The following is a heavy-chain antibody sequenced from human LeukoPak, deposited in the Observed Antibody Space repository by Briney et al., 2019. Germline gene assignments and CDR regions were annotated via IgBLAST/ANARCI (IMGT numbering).Heavy chain of an antibody. Sequence: SETLSLTCAVYGGSFSGYYWSWIRQPPGKGLEWIGEINHSGSTNYNPSLKSRVTISVDTSKNQFSLKLSSVTAADTAVYYCASLSPRVLRFLEWLPTLADYWGQGTLVTVSS. CDR1: GGSFSGYY. V-gene: IGHV4-34*01. CDR2: INHSGST. J-gene: IGHJ4*02. D-gene: IGHD3-3*01. CDR3: ASLSPRVLRFLEWLPTLADY.